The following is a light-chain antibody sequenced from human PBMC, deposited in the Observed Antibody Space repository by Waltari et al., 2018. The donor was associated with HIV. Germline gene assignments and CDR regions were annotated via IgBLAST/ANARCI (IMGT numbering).Light chain of an antibody. CDR2: GAS. V-gene: IGKV3-20*01. CDR1: QSVSNNY. Sequence: EIVLTQSPGTLSLSPGEIATLSCRASQSVSNNYLAWYQQKPGQAPSLLIYGASIRATGIPDRFSGSGSGTDFTLTISRLEPEDFAVYYCQQYDTSPFTFGPGTKVDIK. J-gene: IGKJ3*01. CDR3: QQYDTSPFT.